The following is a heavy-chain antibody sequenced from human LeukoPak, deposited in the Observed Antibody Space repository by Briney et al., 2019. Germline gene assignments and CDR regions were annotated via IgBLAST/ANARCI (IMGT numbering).Heavy chain of an antibody. CDR1: GFTFSSIA. CDR3: ARAYFDSGTYATFAN. CDR2: ISGSGGGT. V-gene: IGHV3-23*01. J-gene: IGHJ4*02. D-gene: IGHD3-10*01. Sequence: GGSLRLSCAASGFTFSSIAMSWVRQAPDKGLEWVSTISGSGGGTYYADSVKGRFTISRDDSKNTLYLQMNSLRADDTAVYYCARAYFDSGTYATFANWGQGSLATVSS.